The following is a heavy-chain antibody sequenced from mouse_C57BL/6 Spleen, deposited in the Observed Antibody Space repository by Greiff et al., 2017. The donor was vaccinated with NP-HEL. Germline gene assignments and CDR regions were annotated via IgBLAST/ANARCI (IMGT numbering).Heavy chain of an antibody. V-gene: IGHV1-42*01. CDR2: INPSTGGT. Sequence: VQLQQSGPELVKPGASVKISCKASGYSFTGYYMNWVKQSPEKSLEWIGEINPSTGGTTYNQKFKAKATLTVDKSSSSAYMQLKSLTSEDSAVYYCARGIYDGCYVPPAYWGQGTLVTVSA. CDR1: GYSFTGYY. J-gene: IGHJ3*01. D-gene: IGHD2-3*01. CDR3: ARGIYDGCYVPPAY.